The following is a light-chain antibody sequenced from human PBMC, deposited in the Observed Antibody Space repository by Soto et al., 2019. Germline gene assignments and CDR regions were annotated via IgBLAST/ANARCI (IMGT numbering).Light chain of an antibody. Sequence: DIQMYQSPATLSASVGDRVTITCRASQSVRSWLAWYQQKPGTAPKLLIFDASRLESGVPSRFSGSASGTEFTLTISSLQPDDFATYYCQQYDNYPLTFGGGTKVDIK. CDR3: QQYDNYPLT. V-gene: IGKV1-5*01. CDR2: DAS. CDR1: QSVRSW. J-gene: IGKJ4*01.